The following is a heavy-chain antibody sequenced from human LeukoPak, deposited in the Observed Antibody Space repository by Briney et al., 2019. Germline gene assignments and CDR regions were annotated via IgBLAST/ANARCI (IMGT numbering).Heavy chain of an antibody. CDR3: AKGGLDYYDSSGYFDY. CDR2: ISYDGTHK. J-gene: IGHJ4*02. V-gene: IGHV3-30*18. Sequence: GGSLRLSCVGSEFTFSSYGIHWVRHSPGKGLEWVAVISYDGTHKYYEDSVKGRFTISRDNSRSMVYLQMNSLRAEDTAMYYCAKGGLDYYDSSGYFDYWGQGTLVTVSS. CDR1: EFTFSSYG. D-gene: IGHD3-22*01.